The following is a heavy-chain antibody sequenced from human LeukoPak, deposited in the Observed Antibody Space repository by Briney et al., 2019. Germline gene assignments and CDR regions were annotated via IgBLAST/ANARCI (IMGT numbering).Heavy chain of an antibody. CDR1: GYIFTNYY. CDR3: ARSLNGYYSSFDY. CDR2: ITPSGGST. V-gene: IGHV1-46*01. J-gene: IGHJ4*02. Sequence: GASVKVSCKASGYIFTNYYMHWVRQAPGQGLEWIGIITPSGGSTTYAQKFQGRVTMTRDTSTSTVYMELSSLRSEDTAVYYCARSLNGYYSSFDYWGQGTLVTVSS. D-gene: IGHD3-22*01.